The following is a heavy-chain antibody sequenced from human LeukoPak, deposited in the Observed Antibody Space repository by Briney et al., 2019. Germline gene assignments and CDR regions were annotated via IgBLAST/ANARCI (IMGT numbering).Heavy chain of an antibody. CDR2: ISGSGGST. CDR3: ASGSSSWYLDYYYYGMDV. V-gene: IGHV3-23*01. Sequence: GGSLRLSCAASGFTFSNYVMNWVRQAPGKGLEWVSGISGSGGSTYYADSVKGRFTISRDNSKNTLYLQMNSLRAEDTAVYYCASGSSSWYLDYYYYGMDVWGQGTTVTVSS. D-gene: IGHD6-13*01. J-gene: IGHJ6*02. CDR1: GFTFSNYV.